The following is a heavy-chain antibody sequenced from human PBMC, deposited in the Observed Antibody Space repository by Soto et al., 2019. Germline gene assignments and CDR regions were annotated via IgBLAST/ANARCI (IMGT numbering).Heavy chain of an antibody. CDR1: GYTFTSYG. J-gene: IGHJ4*02. CDR2: ISAYNGNT. Sequence: ASVKVSCKASGYTFTSYGISWVRQAPGQGLEWMGWISAYNGNTNYAQKLQGRVTMTTDTSTSTAYMELRSLRSDATAVYYCARALYMAGAVLGDFDYWGQGTLVTVSP. V-gene: IGHV1-18*01. D-gene: IGHD6-19*01. CDR3: ARALYMAGAVLGDFDY.